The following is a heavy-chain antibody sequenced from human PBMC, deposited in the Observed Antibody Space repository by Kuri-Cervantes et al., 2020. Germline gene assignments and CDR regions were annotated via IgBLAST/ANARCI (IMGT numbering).Heavy chain of an antibody. D-gene: IGHD6-13*01. CDR3: ARDQGDEGSTTYYYYGMDV. V-gene: IGHV4-59*01. CDR1: GGSISSYY. Sequence: ESLKISCTVSGGSISSYYWSRIRQPPGKGLEWIGYIYYSGSTNYNPSLKSRVTISVDTSKNQFSLKLSSVTAADTAVYYCARDQGDEGSTTYYYYGMDVWGQGTTVTVSS. J-gene: IGHJ6*02. CDR2: IYYSGST.